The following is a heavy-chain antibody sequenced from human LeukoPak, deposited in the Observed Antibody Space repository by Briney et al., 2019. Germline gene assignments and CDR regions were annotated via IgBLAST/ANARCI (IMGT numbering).Heavy chain of an antibody. Sequence: GASVKVSCKASGYTFTSYYMHWVRQAPGQGLEWMGIINPSGGSTSYAQKFQGRVTMTWDTSASTVYMELSSLRSEDTAVYYCARALAAAGIYYYYGMDVWGQGTTVTVSS. J-gene: IGHJ6*02. CDR2: INPSGGST. CDR1: GYTFTSYY. V-gene: IGHV1-46*01. CDR3: ARALAAAGIYYYYGMDV. D-gene: IGHD6-13*01.